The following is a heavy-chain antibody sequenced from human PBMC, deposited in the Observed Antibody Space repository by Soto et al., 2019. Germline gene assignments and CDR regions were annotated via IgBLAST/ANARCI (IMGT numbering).Heavy chain of an antibody. CDR3: ARVTTVTATDIFDY. J-gene: IGHJ4*02. CDR2: IYYSGST. CDR1: GGSISSGGYY. V-gene: IGHV4-31*03. D-gene: IGHD4-17*01. Sequence: QVQLQESGPGLVKPSQTLSLTCTVSGGSISSGGYYWSWMRQHPGKGLEWIGYIYYSGSTYYNPSLKSRVTISVDTSKNQFSLKLSSVTAADTAVYYCARVTTVTATDIFDYWGQGTLVTVSS.